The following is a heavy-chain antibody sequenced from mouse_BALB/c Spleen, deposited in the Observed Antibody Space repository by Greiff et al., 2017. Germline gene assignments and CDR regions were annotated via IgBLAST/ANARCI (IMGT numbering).Heavy chain of an antibody. V-gene: IGHV1-7*01. D-gene: IGHD1-1*02. CDR3: ARWGETLWDY. CDR1: GYTFTSYW. J-gene: IGHJ2*01. CDR2: INPSTGYT. Sequence: VKVVESGAELAKPGASVKMSCKASGYTFTSYWMHWVKQRPGQGLEWIGYINPSTGYTEYNQKFKDKATLTADKSSSTAYMQLSSLTSEDSAVYYCARWGETLWDYWGQGTTLTVSS.